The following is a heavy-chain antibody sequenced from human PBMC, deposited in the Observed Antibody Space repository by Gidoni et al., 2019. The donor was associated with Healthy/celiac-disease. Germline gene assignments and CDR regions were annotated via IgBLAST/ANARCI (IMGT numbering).Heavy chain of an antibody. CDR1: GGTFSSYT. CDR2: IIPILGIT. D-gene: IGHD1-7*01. J-gene: IGHJ4*02. V-gene: IGHV1-69*02. Sequence: QVQLVQSGAEVKKPGSSVKVSCKASGGTFSSYTISWVRQAPGQGLEWMGRIIPILGITNYAQKFQGRVTITADKSTSTAYMELSSLRSEDTAVYYCAISWNSEYFDYWGQGTLVTVSS. CDR3: AISWNSEYFDY.